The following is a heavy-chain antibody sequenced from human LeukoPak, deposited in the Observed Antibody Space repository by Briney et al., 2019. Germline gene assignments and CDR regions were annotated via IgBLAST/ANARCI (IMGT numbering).Heavy chain of an antibody. Sequence: GGSLRLSCAASGFTFSSYWMSWVRQAPGKGLEWVANIKQDGSEKYYVDSVKGRFTISRDNAKNSLYLQMNSLRAEDTAVYYCARAGSITIFGVVVAHNWFDPWGQGTLVTVSS. CDR3: ARAGSITIFGVVVAHNWFDP. J-gene: IGHJ5*02. V-gene: IGHV3-7*01. CDR2: IKQDGSEK. D-gene: IGHD3-3*01. CDR1: GFTFSSYW.